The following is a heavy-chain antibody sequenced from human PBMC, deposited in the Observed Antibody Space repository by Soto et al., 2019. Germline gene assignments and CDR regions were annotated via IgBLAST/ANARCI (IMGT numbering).Heavy chain of an antibody. D-gene: IGHD2-2*01. CDR1: GYTFNTYA. J-gene: IGHJ2*01. CDR2: IHAGNGNT. Sequence: ASVKVSCKTSGYTFNTYAIHWVRQAPGQRLEWMGWIHAGNGNTRYSEKFQGRVTITRETSANTAYMELTSLKCEDTGVYFCSYCFTRCGDHQAHLPFSGRRSSDL. V-gene: IGHV1-3*01. CDR3: SYCFTRCGDHQAHLPFSGRRSSDL.